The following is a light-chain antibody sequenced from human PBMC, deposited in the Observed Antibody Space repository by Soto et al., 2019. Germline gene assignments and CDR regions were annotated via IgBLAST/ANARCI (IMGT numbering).Light chain of an antibody. Sequence: QSVLTQPPSVSGAPGQRVTISCTGSSSNIGAGYDVHWYQQLPGTAPKLLIYGDNNRPSGVPDRFPGSKSGTSASLAITGLQAEDEADYSCQSYDSSLSAWVFGGGTKLTVL. CDR3: QSYDSSLSAWV. CDR2: GDN. V-gene: IGLV1-40*01. J-gene: IGLJ3*02. CDR1: SSNIGAGYD.